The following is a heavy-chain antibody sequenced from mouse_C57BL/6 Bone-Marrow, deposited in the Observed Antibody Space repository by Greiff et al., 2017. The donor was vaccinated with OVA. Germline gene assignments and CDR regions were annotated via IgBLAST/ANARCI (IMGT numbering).Heavy chain of an antibody. Sequence: EVKLMESGGGLVQPGASLKLSCESNEYAFPSHDMSWVRKTPEKRLELVAAINSDGGSTYYPDTMESRFIISRDNTKKTLYLQMSSLRSEDTALYYCARHYGNYPYYAMDYWGQGTSVTVSS. D-gene: IGHD2-1*01. V-gene: IGHV5-2*01. J-gene: IGHJ4*01. CDR1: EYAFPSHD. CDR2: INSDGGST. CDR3: ARHYGNYPYYAMDY.